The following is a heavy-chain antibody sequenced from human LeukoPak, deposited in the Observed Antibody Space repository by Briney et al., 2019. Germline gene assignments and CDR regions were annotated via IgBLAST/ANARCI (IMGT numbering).Heavy chain of an antibody. D-gene: IGHD3-22*01. CDR3: ARDAADSSGYYYHYYYYGMDV. V-gene: IGHV4-59*12. CDR1: GGSINSDH. Sequence: SETLSLTCTVSGGSINSDHWSWIRQPPGKGLEWIGCISYTGSTHYNPSLKSRVTILVDTSKNQFSLQLNSVTPEDTAVYYCARDAADSSGYYYHYYYYGMDVWGQGTTVTVSS. J-gene: IGHJ6*02. CDR2: ISYTGST.